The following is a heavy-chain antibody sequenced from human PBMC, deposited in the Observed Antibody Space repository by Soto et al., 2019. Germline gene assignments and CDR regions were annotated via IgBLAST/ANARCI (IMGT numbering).Heavy chain of an antibody. V-gene: IGHV3-30*18. CDR3: AKDHSWSYLGRLGY. CDR2: ISYDGSNK. J-gene: IGHJ4*02. CDR1: GFTFSNYG. Sequence: QVQLVESGGGVVQPGRSLRLSCAASGFTFSNYGMHWVRQAPGKGLEWVAVISYDGSNKYYADSVKGRFTISRDNSKNTLYLQMNSLRAEDTAVYYCAKDHSWSYLGRLGYWGQGTLVTVSS. D-gene: IGHD1-26*01.